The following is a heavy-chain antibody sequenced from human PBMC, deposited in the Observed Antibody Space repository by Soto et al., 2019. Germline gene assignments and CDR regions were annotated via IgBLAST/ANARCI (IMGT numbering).Heavy chain of an antibody. J-gene: IGHJ4*02. Sequence: ASVKVSCKASGYTFTSYGMNWVRQAPGRGLEWMEWINPGNGNTKYSQKFQGRVIIERDTSASTAYMELSSLKSGDTAVYYCATRSPRGRRVGITTVHFDFWGQGTLVTVSS. CDR3: ATRSPRGRRVGITTVHFDF. D-gene: IGHD1-26*01. V-gene: IGHV1-3*01. CDR1: GYTFTSYG. CDR2: INPGNGNT.